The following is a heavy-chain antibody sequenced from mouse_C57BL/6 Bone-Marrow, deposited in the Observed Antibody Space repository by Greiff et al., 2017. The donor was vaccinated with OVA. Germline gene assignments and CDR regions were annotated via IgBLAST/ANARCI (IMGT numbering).Heavy chain of an antibody. CDR1: GYAFTNYL. Sequence: QVQLQQSGAELVRPGTSVKVSCKASGYAFTNYLIEWVKQRPGQGLEWIGVINPGSGGTNYNEKFKGKATLTADKSSSTAYMQLSSLTSEDSAVYVCARWGGTRVGAEGYKYLDDWGTGTTVTVSS. J-gene: IGHJ1*03. D-gene: IGHD1-1*01. CDR2: INPGSGGT. V-gene: IGHV1-54*01. CDR3: ARWGGTRVGAEGYKYLDD.